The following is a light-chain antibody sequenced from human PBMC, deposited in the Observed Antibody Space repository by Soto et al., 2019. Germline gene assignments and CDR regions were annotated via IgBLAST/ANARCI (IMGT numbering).Light chain of an antibody. CDR1: NSNIGSNY. CDR2: RND. Sequence: QLVLTQPPSASGTPGQRVTISCSGNNSNIGSNYVYWYQQLPGTAPKLLIHRNDQRPSGVPDRFSGSKSGTSASLAISGLRSEDEANYYCASWDDNVNGLFGGGTKLTVL. CDR3: ASWDDNVNGL. V-gene: IGLV1-47*01. J-gene: IGLJ2*01.